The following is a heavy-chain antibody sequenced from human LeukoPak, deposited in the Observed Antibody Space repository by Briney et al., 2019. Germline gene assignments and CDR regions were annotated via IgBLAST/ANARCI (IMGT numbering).Heavy chain of an antibody. D-gene: IGHD6-13*01. CDR3: AHSRAAAGKGRGWFDP. V-gene: IGHV2-5*02. CDR1: GFSLSTSGVG. J-gene: IGHJ5*02. CDR2: IYWDDDK. Sequence: SGPTLVKPTETPTLTCTFSGFSLSTSGVGVGWIRQPPGKALEWLALIYWDDDKRYSPSLKSRLTIIKDTSKNQVVLTMTNMDPVDTATYYCAHSRAAAGKGRGWFDPWGQGTLVTVSS.